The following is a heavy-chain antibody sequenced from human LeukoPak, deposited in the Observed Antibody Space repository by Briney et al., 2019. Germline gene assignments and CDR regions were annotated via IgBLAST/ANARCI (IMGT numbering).Heavy chain of an antibody. D-gene: IGHD3-22*01. CDR2: INAGNGNT. CDR1: GYTFTSYA. J-gene: IGHJ1*01. Sequence: ASAKVSCKASGYTFTSYAMHWVRQAPGQRLEWMGWINAGNGNTKYSQKFQGRVTITRDTSASTAYMELSSLRSEDTAVYYCARGYDSVGSIFQHWGQGTLVTVSS. V-gene: IGHV1-3*01. CDR3: ARGYDSVGSIFQH.